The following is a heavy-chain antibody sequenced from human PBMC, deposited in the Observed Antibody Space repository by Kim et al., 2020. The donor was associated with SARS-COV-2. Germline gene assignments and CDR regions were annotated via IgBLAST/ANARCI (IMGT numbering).Heavy chain of an antibody. CDR3: ARGVITQKPEYAYGMDV. Sequence: ASVKVSCKASGYTFTSYDINWVRQATGQGLEWMGWMNPNSGNTGYAQKFRGRVTMTRNTSISTAYMELSSLRSEDTAVYYCARGVITQKPEYAYGMDVWGQGTTVTVSS. CDR2: MNPNSGNT. D-gene: IGHD1-20*01. CDR1: GYTFTSYD. V-gene: IGHV1-8*01. J-gene: IGHJ6*02.